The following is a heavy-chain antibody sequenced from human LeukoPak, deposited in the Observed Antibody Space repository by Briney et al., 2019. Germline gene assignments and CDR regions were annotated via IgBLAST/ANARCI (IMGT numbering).Heavy chain of an antibody. CDR3: ARDYDFLSGRQPMDY. J-gene: IGHJ4*02. CDR2: ISAYNGNI. V-gene: IGHV1-18*01. CDR1: GYTFTNFG. Sequence: GASVKVSCTASGYTFTNFGISWLRQAPGQGLEWMGWISAYNGNIQYAQKFQGRVTMTTDTSTSTAYMELRSLRSDDTAVYYCARDYDFLSGRQPMDYWGQGTLVTVSS. D-gene: IGHD3-3*01.